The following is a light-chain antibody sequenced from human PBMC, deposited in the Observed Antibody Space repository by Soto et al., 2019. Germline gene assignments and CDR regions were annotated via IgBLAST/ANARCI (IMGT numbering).Light chain of an antibody. Sequence: QSALTQPASLSGSPGQSIAISCTGTSSDVGSYDRVSWDQQSQGKSPTLIIYEVNKRPAGVSIRFSGSKAGNMASLTISGLQSEDEAEYYCSSAVGGPIWGFGGVTKVTVL. V-gene: IGLV2-23*02. CDR3: SSAVGGPIWG. CDR1: SSDVGSYDR. J-gene: IGLJ3*02. CDR2: EVN.